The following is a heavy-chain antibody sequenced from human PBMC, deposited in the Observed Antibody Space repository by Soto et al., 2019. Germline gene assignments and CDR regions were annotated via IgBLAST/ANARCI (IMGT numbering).Heavy chain of an antibody. CDR2: IYYSGST. CDR3: ATAPIEDSSRYRIDY. Sequence: SETLSLACTVSGGSISSSSYYWGWIRQPPGKGLEWIGSIYYSGSTYYNPSLKSRVTISVDTSKNQFSLKLSSVTAADTAVYYCATAPIEDSSRYRIDYWGQGTLVTVSS. D-gene: IGHD3-22*01. CDR1: GGSISSSSYY. J-gene: IGHJ4*02. V-gene: IGHV4-39*01.